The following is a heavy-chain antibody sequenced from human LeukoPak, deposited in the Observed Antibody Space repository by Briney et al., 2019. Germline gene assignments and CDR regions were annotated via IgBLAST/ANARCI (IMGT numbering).Heavy chain of an antibody. Sequence: SETLSLTCTVSGGSIRSSYYYWGWIRQPPGKGLEWIGSIYDSGSTYYNPSLKSRVTISVDKSKNQFSLKLSSVTAADTAVYYCAVLLWFGNREAFDIWGQGTMVTVSS. V-gene: IGHV4-39*07. D-gene: IGHD3-10*01. CDR3: AVLLWFGNREAFDI. J-gene: IGHJ3*02. CDR2: IYDSGST. CDR1: GGSIRSSYYY.